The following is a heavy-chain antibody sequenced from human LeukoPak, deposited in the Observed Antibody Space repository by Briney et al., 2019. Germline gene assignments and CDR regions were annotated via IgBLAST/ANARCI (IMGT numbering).Heavy chain of an antibody. Sequence: GGSLRLSCAASGFTFSSYGMTWVRQAPGEGLEWVASIREDGSQKTAVDSVRGRFTISRDNAKNSVYLQMDSLRAEDTAVYYCARVSPNTVTTLQYFDYWGQGTLVTVSS. V-gene: IGHV3-7*01. CDR1: GFTFSSYG. CDR3: ARVSPNTVTTLQYFDY. CDR2: IREDGSQK. D-gene: IGHD4-17*01. J-gene: IGHJ4*02.